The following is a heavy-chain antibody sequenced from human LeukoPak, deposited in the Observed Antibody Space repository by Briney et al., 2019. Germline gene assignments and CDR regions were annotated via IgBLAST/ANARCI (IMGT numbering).Heavy chain of an antibody. Sequence: SETLSLTCTVSGGSISSYYWSWIRQPAGKGLEWIGRIYTSGSTNYNPSLKSRVTMSGATSKNQFSLKLSSVTAADTAVYYCAGDSTIFGVVTGSLDFDYWGQGTLVTVSS. D-gene: IGHD3-3*01. CDR1: GGSISSYY. CDR2: IYTSGST. V-gene: IGHV4-4*07. CDR3: AGDSTIFGVVTGSLDFDY. J-gene: IGHJ4*02.